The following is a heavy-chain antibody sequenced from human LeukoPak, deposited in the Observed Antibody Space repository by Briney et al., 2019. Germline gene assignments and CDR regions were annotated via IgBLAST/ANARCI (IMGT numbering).Heavy chain of an antibody. V-gene: IGHV3-74*01. CDR1: GFSFNSYW. J-gene: IGHJ4*02. D-gene: IGHD3-10*01. CDR3: TRGREGNYGLFDS. Sequence: GGSLRLSCAASGFSFNSYWMHWVRQAPGSGLVWVSRISNDGRSTSFADSVKGRFTISRDNAKNTLYLQMNSLSAEDTAVYYCTRGREGNYGLFDSWGQGTLVTVSP. CDR2: ISNDGRST.